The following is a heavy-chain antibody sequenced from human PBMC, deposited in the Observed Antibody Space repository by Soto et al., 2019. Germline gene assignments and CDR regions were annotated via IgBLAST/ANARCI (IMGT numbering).Heavy chain of an antibody. V-gene: IGHV3-23*01. D-gene: IGHD3-10*01. CDR1: GFTFRNYA. Sequence: EVQLLESGGGLVQPGGSLRLSCVASGFTFRNYAINWVRQAPGKGLEWVSCISNSGGNTYYADSVKGRFTISRDNSKNTVYLPMNSLRAEDTAVYYCAKVPDYGSGPYYFYNCGQGTLVTVSS. CDR3: AKVPDYGSGPYYFYN. J-gene: IGHJ4*02. CDR2: ISNSGGNT.